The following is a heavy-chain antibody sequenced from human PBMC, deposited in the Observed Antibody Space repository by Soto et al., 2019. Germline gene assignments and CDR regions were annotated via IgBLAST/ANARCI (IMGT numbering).Heavy chain of an antibody. D-gene: IGHD3-3*01. CDR2: ISSSGGST. J-gene: IGHJ4*02. Sequence: GGSLRLSCAASGFTLSSYAMNWVRQAPGKGLECVSSISSSGGSTYYADSVKGRFTISRDNSKNTLYLQMSSLRAEDTAIYYCATADYDFWTGYYEHHAYWGQAALVTVS. CDR1: GFTLSSYA. V-gene: IGHV3-23*01. CDR3: ATADYDFWTGYYEHHAY.